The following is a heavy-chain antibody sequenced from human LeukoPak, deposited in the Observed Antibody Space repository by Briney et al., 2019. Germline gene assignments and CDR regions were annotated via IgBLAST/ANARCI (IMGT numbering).Heavy chain of an antibody. D-gene: IGHD6-19*01. CDR2: IIPIFGTA. Sequence: SVKVSCKASGGTFSSYAISWVRQAPGQGLEWMGGIIPIFGTANYAQKLQGRVTITADESTSTAYMELSSLRSEDTAVYYCARGPKEQWLVPFDYWGQGTLVTVSS. J-gene: IGHJ4*02. V-gene: IGHV1-69*13. CDR1: GGTFSSYA. CDR3: ARGPKEQWLVPFDY.